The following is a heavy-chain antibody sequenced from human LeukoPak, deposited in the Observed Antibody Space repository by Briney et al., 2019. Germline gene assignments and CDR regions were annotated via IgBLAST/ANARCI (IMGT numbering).Heavy chain of an antibody. Sequence: GASVKVSCKASGYTFTSYGISWVRQAPGQGLEWMGWISAYNGNTNYAQKLQGRVTMTTDTSTSTAYMELRSLRSDDTAVYYCARDMGVDYYDSSGYVPRSRSTGHFDYWGQGTLVTVSS. D-gene: IGHD3-22*01. CDR2: ISAYNGNT. CDR3: ARDMGVDYYDSSGYVPRSRSTGHFDY. CDR1: GYTFTSYG. V-gene: IGHV1-18*01. J-gene: IGHJ4*02.